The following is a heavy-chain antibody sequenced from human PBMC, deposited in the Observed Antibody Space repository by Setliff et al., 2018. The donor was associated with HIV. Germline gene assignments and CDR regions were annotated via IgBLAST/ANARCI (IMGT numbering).Heavy chain of an antibody. Sequence: PSETLSLTCSVSGGPITSNTYFWDWIRQAPGKGLEWIGEIYFSGHTNYNPSLKSRVTLSLDNSKNQFSLKLTSVTAADTAVYYCARDIWAYGLMGSWGQGTLVTVSS. CDR2: IYFSGHT. CDR1: GGPITSNTYF. CDR3: ARDIWAYGLMGS. V-gene: IGHV4-39*07. D-gene: IGHD4-17*01. J-gene: IGHJ5*02.